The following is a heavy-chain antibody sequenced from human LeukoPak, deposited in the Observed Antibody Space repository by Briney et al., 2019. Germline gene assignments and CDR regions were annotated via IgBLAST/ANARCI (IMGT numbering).Heavy chain of an antibody. V-gene: IGHV3-30*18. CDR1: GFTFSSYG. CDR3: AKGSSGWDFDY. D-gene: IGHD6-19*01. Sequence: PGRSLRLSRAASGFTFSSYGMHWVRQAPGKGLEWVAVISYDGSNKYYADSVKGRFTISRDNSKNTLYLQMNSLRAEDTAVYYCAKGSSGWDFDYWGQGTLVTVSS. J-gene: IGHJ4*02. CDR2: ISYDGSNK.